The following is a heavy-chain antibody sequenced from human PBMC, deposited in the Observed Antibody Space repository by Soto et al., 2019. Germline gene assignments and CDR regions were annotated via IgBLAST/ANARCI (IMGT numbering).Heavy chain of an antibody. J-gene: IGHJ6*02. Sequence: SQTLSLTCVISGDSVSSNSAAWNWIRQSPSRGLEWLGRTFYRSKWYNEYAVSMQSRVTINPDTSKNHFSLRLNSVTPDDTAVYYCARGSRLIRYYHYYGMDVWGQGTTVTV. CDR1: GDSVSSNSAA. V-gene: IGHV6-1*01. CDR2: TFYRSKWYN. D-gene: IGHD3-10*01. CDR3: ARGSRLIRYYHYYGMDV.